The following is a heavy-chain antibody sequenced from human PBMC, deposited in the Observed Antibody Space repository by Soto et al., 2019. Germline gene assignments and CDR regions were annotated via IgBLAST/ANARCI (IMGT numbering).Heavy chain of an antibody. J-gene: IGHJ4*02. CDR2: ISSSSSYI. V-gene: IGHV3-21*01. CDR1: GFTFSSYS. D-gene: IGHD5-18*01. Sequence: EVQLVESGGGLVKPGGSLRLSCAASGFTFSSYSMNWVRQAPGKGLEWVSSISSSSSYIYYADSVKGRFTISRDNAKNSLYLQMNSLRAEDTAVYYCAREEGYSYAFDYWGQGTLVTVSS. CDR3: AREEGYSYAFDY.